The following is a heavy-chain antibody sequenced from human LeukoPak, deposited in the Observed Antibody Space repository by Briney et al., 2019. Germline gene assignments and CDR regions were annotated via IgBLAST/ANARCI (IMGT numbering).Heavy chain of an antibody. V-gene: IGHV3-66*01. CDR1: GFTVSSNY. CDR3: ARDFPPDGVYCSGGSCYHDY. D-gene: IGHD2-15*01. J-gene: IGHJ4*02. Sequence: GGSLRLSCAASGFTVSSNYMSWVRQAQGKGLEWVSVIYSGGSAYYADSVKGRFTISRDNSKNTLNLQMNSLRAEDTAVYYCARDFPPDGVYCSGGSCYHDYWGQGTLVTVSS. CDR2: IYSGGSA.